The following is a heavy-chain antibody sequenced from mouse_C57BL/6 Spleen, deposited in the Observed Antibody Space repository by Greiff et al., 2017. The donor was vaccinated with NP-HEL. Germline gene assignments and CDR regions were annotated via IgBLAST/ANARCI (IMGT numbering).Heavy chain of an antibody. Sequence: VQLQQSGAELVRPGASVTLSCKASGYTFTDYEMHWVKQTPVHGLEWIGAIDPETGGTAYNQKFKGKAILTADKSSSTAYMELRSLTSEDSAVYYCTRSEAYYSNYGFAYWGQGTLVTVSA. CDR2: IDPETGGT. CDR1: GYTFTDYE. V-gene: IGHV1-15*01. D-gene: IGHD2-5*01. CDR3: TRSEAYYSNYGFAY. J-gene: IGHJ3*01.